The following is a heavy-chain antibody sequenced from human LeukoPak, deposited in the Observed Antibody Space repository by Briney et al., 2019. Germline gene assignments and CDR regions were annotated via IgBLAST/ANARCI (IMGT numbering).Heavy chain of an antibody. D-gene: IGHD3-3*01. J-gene: IGHJ6*02. CDR2: IIPILGIA. CDR3: ARDKYTYYDFWSGHRGYYGMDV. Sequence: SVKVSCKASGGTFSSYAISWVRQAPGQGLEWMGRIIPILGIANYAQKFQGRVTITADKSTSTAYMELSSLRSEDTAVYYCARDKYTYYDFWSGHRGYYGMDVWGQGTTVTVS. CDR1: GGTFSSYA. V-gene: IGHV1-69*04.